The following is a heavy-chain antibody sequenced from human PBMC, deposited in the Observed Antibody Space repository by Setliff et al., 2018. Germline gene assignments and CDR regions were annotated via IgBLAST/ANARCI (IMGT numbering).Heavy chain of an antibody. J-gene: IGHJ5*02. Sequence: SETLSLTCAVSGGSISDNNWWSWVRQPPGKGLEWIGEIYHSGSANYNPSLKSRVTTSVDKSKNQFSLKLSSVTAADTAVYYCARDVRYYYGTGSYYNDWFDPWGQGTLVTVSS. CDR2: IYHSGSA. D-gene: IGHD3-10*01. CDR1: GGSISDNNW. V-gene: IGHV4-4*02. CDR3: ARDVRYYYGTGSYYNDWFDP.